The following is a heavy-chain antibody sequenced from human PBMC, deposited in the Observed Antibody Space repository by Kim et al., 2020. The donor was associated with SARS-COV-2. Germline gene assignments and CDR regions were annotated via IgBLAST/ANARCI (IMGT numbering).Heavy chain of an antibody. D-gene: IGHD2-21*01. CDR3: ARQWVSRNYYYYGMDV. V-gene: IGHV4-59*08. Sequence: SLKSRVTISVDTSKNQFSLKLSSVTAADTAVYYWARQWVSRNYYYYGMDVWGQGTTVTVSS. J-gene: IGHJ6*02.